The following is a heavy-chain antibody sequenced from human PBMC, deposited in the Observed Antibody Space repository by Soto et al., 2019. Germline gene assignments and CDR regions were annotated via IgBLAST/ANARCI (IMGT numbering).Heavy chain of an antibody. D-gene: IGHD2-2*01. V-gene: IGHV1-69*13. CDR1: GGTFSSYA. J-gene: IGHJ6*02. Sequence: SVKVSCKASGGTFSSYAISWVRQAPGQGLEWMGGIIPIFGTANYAQKFQGRVTITADESTSTAYMELSSLRSEDTAVYYCARGALDCISTSCYGPGDYYYYGMDVWGQGTTVTRLL. CDR2: IIPIFGTA. CDR3: ARGALDCISTSCYGPGDYYYYGMDV.